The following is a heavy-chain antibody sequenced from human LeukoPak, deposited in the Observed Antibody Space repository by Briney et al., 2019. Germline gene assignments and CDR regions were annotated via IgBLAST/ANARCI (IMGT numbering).Heavy chain of an antibody. D-gene: IGHD6-19*01. V-gene: IGHV3-33*01. CDR1: GLTFRNYG. Sequence: GTPLRLSCVASGLTFRNYGFHWVRQAPGKGLEWVAIIYSGGGTTKYYAESVKDRFTITRDDSRDTLYLQMNSLRAEDTAVYYCARLRSSGWERFFDYWGQGTLVTVSS. CDR3: ARLRSSGWERFFDY. CDR2: IYSGGGTTK. J-gene: IGHJ4*02.